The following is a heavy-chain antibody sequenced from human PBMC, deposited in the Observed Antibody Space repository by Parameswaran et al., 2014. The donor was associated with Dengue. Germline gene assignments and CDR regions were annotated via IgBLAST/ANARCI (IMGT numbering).Heavy chain of an antibody. CDR2: INHSGST. CDR3: ARGQVVVVPAASNRDDYGDYGTPFDI. Sequence: RWIRQPPGKGLEWIGEINHSGSTNYNPSLKSRVTISVDMSKNQFSLKLSSVTAADTAVYYCARGQVVVVPAASNRDDYGDYGTPFDIWGQGTMVTVSS. V-gene: IGHV4-34*01. D-gene: IGHD2-2*01. J-gene: IGHJ3*02.